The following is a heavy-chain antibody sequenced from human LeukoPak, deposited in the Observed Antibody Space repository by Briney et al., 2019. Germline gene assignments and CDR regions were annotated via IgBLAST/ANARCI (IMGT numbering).Heavy chain of an antibody. Sequence: SETLSLTCTVSGDSISSYYWSWIRQPPGKGLEWIGYIYYSGSTNYNPSLKGRVTISLDTSKNQFSLKLTSVTAADTAVYYCARDAYDSVSWFDPWGQGTLVTVSS. CDR3: ARDAYDSVSWFDP. V-gene: IGHV4-59*01. CDR2: IYYSGST. D-gene: IGHD3-22*01. CDR1: GDSISSYY. J-gene: IGHJ5*02.